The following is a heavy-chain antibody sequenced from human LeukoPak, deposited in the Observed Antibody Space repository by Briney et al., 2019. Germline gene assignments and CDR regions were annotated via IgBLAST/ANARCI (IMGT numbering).Heavy chain of an antibody. CDR1: GYTFTSYA. J-gene: IGHJ4*02. D-gene: IGHD3-10*01. CDR3: ARDRLLWFGELLYTFDY. V-gene: IGHV7-4-1*02. CDR2: INTNTGNP. Sequence: ASVKVSCKASGYTFTSYAMNWVRQAPGQGLEWMGWINTNTGNPTYAQGFTGRFVFSLDTSVSTAYLQISSLKAEDTAVYYCARDRLLWFGELLYTFDYWGQGTLVTVSS.